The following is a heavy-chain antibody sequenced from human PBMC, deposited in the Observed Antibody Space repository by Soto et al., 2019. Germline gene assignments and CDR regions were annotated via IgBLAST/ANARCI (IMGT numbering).Heavy chain of an antibody. CDR2: ISYDGSNK. CDR1: GFTFSSYG. CDR3: AKDYYYDSSGYFDY. Sequence: QVQLVESGGGVVQPGRSLRLSCAASGFTFSSYGMHWVRQAPGKGLAWVAVISYDGSNKYYADSVKGRFTISRDNSKNTLYLQMNSLRAEDTAVYYCAKDYYYDSSGYFDYWGQGTLVTVSS. D-gene: IGHD3-22*01. V-gene: IGHV3-30*18. J-gene: IGHJ4*02.